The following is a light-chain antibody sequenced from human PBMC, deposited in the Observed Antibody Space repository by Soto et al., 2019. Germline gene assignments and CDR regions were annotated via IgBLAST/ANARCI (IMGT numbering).Light chain of an antibody. V-gene: IGLV2-14*01. CDR2: EVS. CDR3: SSYRSSSSGVV. Sequence: QSALTQPASVSGSPGQSITISCTGTSSDVGGYNYVSWYQQHPGKVPKLMIYEVSNRPSGVSNRFSGSKSGNTASLTISGLQAEDEADYYCSSYRSSSSGVVFGGGTQLTVL. CDR1: SSDVGGYNY. J-gene: IGLJ2*01.